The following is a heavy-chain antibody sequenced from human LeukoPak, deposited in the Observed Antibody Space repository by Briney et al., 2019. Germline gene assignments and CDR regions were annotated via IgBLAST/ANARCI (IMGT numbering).Heavy chain of an antibody. Sequence: SETLSLTCTVSGGSISSYYWSWIRQPPGKGLEWIGYIYYSGTTNYNPSLKSRITISVDTSKNQFSLKLSSVTAADTAVYYCARARGGYSPDYWGQGTLVTVSS. CDR2: IYYSGTT. CDR1: GGSISSYY. J-gene: IGHJ4*02. CDR3: ARARGGYSPDY. V-gene: IGHV4-59*12. D-gene: IGHD3-22*01.